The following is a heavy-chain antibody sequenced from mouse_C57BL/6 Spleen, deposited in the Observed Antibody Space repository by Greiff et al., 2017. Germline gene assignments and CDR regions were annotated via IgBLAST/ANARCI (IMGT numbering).Heavy chain of an antibody. CDR2: IRNKANGYTT. V-gene: IGHV7-3*01. CDR1: GFTFTDYY. J-gene: IGHJ3*01. Sequence: EVKLMESGGGLVQPGGSLSLSCAASGFTFTDYYMSWVRQPPGKALEWLGFIRNKANGYTTEYSASVKGRFTISRDNSQSILYLQMNALRAEDSATNYCARYYYGSSSFAYWGQGTLVTVSA. CDR3: ARYYYGSSSFAY. D-gene: IGHD1-1*01.